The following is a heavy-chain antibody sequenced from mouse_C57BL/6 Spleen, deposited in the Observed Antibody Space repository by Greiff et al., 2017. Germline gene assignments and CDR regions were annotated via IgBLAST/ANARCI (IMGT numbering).Heavy chain of an antibody. D-gene: IGHD2-1*01. Sequence: VQLQQPGAELVRPGTSVKLSCKASGYTFTSYWMHWVKQRPGQGLEWIGVIDPSDSYTNYNQKFTGKATLTVDTSSSTAYMQLSSLTSEDSAVYYCARGGNYGYFDYWGQGTTLTVCS. CDR1: GYTFTSYW. CDR2: IDPSDSYT. CDR3: ARGGNYGYFDY. J-gene: IGHJ2*01. V-gene: IGHV1-59*01.